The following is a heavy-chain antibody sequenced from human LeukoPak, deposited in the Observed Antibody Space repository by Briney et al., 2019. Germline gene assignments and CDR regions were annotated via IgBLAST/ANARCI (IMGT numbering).Heavy chain of an antibody. Sequence: PGGSLRLSCSASGFTFNAYGMNWVRQAPGKGLEWVSYISSSSSTIYYADSVKGRFTISRDNAKNSLYLQMNSLRAEDTAVYYCARAGTTASYWGQGTLVTVSS. J-gene: IGHJ4*02. CDR1: GFTFNAYG. D-gene: IGHD1-1*01. CDR3: ARAGTTASY. V-gene: IGHV3-48*01. CDR2: ISSSSSTI.